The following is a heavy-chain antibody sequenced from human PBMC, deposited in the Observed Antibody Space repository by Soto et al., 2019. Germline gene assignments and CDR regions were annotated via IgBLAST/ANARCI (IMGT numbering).Heavy chain of an antibody. V-gene: IGHV4-39*01. CDR2: IYYSGTA. J-gene: IGHJ5*02. Sequence: QLQLRESGPGLVKPSETLSLTCTVSGGSIIGSGFHWAWIRQPPGKGLEWIGSIYYSGTANYSPSLKSRLAIDVDTSKNQFSLRLSSVTAADTAVYYSATRSGDYVGWFDPWGQGTRVTVSS. CDR3: ATRSGDYVGWFDP. D-gene: IGHD4-17*01. CDR1: GGSIIGSGFH.